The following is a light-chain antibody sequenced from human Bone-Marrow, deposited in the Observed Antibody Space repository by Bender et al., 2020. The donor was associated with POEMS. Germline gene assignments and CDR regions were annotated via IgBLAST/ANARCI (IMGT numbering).Light chain of an antibody. CDR2: DVS. Sequence: QSALTQPASVSGSPGQSITISCTGTSSDIGNYIYVSWYQQHPGKAPKVIIYDVSNRPSGVSNRFSGSKSGNTASLTISGLQTEDEGDYYCCSFAGVGVFGTGTKVTVL. CDR1: SSDIGNYIY. J-gene: IGLJ1*01. V-gene: IGLV2-14*03. CDR3: CSFAGVGV.